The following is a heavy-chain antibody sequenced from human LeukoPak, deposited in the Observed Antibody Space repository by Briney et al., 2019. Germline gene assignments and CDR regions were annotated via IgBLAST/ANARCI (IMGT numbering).Heavy chain of an antibody. D-gene: IGHD2-8*01. V-gene: IGHV1-2*02. CDR3: ARTNLDCKNGVCYDY. CDR2: INPNSGGT. Sequence: ASVKVSCKASGYTFTGYYMHWVRQAPGQGLEWMGWINPNSGGTNYAQKFQGRVTMTRDTSISTAYMDLRSLRSDDTAVYYCARTNLDCKNGVCYDYWGQGTPVTVSS. J-gene: IGHJ4*02. CDR1: GYTFTGYY.